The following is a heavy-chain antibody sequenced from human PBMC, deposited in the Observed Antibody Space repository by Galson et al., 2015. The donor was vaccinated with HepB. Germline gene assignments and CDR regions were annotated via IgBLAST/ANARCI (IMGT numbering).Heavy chain of an antibody. CDR2: ISHDGSNK. CDR1: GFTFSSYV. V-gene: IGHV3-30-3*01. CDR3: ARDQGGWRRFSYYYYGVDV. Sequence: SLRLSCAASGFTFSSYVMHCVRPAPGNGLEWVAVISHDGSNKYYADSVKGRFTISRDNSKNTLYLQMNSLRAEDTAVYYCARDQGGWRRFSYYYYGVDVWGQATTVTVSS. D-gene: IGHD5-12*01. J-gene: IGHJ6*02.